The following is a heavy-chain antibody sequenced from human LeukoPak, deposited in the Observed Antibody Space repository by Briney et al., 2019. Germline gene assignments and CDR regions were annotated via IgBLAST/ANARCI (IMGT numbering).Heavy chain of an antibody. D-gene: IGHD3-9*01. Sequence: SETLSLTCTVSGGSISSYYWSWIRQPPGKGLEWIGYIYYSGSTKYNPSLKSRVTMSVDTSKDHFSLNLSSVTATDTAVYFCVRLLGGYFAGNTFDIWGQGTVVSVSS. J-gene: IGHJ3*02. CDR3: VRLLGGYFAGNTFDI. CDR2: IYYSGST. V-gene: IGHV4-59*08. CDR1: GGSISSYY.